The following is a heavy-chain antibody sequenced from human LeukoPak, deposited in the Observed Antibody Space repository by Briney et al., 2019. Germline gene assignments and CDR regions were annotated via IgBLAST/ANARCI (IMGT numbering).Heavy chain of an antibody. CDR3: ARSSRSGYLRDY. D-gene: IGHD3-22*01. V-gene: IGHV1-8*01. J-gene: IGHJ4*02. CDR2: INPNSGNT. Sequence: GASVKVSCKASGYTFTSYDINWVRQATGRGLEWMGWINPNSGNTGYAQKFQGRVTMTRNTSISTAYMELSSLRSEDTAVYYCARSSRSGYLRDYWGQGTLVTVSS. CDR1: GYTFTSYD.